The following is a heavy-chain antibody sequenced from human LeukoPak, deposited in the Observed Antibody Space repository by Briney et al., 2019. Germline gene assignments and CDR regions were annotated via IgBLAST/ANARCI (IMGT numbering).Heavy chain of an antibody. Sequence: SVKVSRKASGGTFSSYAISWVRQAPGQGLEWMGGIIPIFGTANYAQKFQGRVTITADESTSTAYMELSSLRSEDTAVYYCASWGGQLGYCSGGSCENWFDPWGQGTLVTVSS. D-gene: IGHD2-15*01. J-gene: IGHJ5*02. V-gene: IGHV1-69*13. CDR1: GGTFSSYA. CDR2: IIPIFGTA. CDR3: ASWGGQLGYCSGGSCENWFDP.